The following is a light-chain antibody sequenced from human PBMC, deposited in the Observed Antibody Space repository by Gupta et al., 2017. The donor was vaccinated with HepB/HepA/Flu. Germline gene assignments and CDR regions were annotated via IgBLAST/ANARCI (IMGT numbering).Light chain of an antibody. CDR3: SSYSSISTVI. Sequence: QSALTQPASVSGSPGQSITISCTGTSSDVAGYNYVPWYQQHPGKAPKLLIYDVTNRPSGVSNRFSGSKSGNTASLTISGLQAEDEGDYYCSSYSSISTVIFGGGTELTVL. J-gene: IGLJ2*01. CDR1: SSDVAGYNY. CDR2: DVT. V-gene: IGLV2-14*03.